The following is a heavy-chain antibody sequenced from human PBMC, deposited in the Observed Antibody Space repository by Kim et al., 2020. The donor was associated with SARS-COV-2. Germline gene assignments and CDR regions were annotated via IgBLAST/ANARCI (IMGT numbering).Heavy chain of an antibody. Sequence: GGSLRLSCAASGFTFSSYGMHWVRQAPGKGLEWVAVIWYDGSNKYYADSVKGRFTISRDNSKNTLYLQMNSLRAEDTAVYYCARDSSSRHGYLDYYMDVWGKGTTVTVSS. V-gene: IGHV3-33*01. CDR1: GFTFSSYG. J-gene: IGHJ6*03. CDR2: IWYDGSNK. D-gene: IGHD6-13*01. CDR3: ARDSSSRHGYLDYYMDV.